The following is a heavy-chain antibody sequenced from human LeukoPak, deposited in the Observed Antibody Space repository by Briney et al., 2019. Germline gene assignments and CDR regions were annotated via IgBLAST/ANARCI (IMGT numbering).Heavy chain of an antibody. CDR3: AKDRYSSSADFDY. CDR2: IRYDGSNK. CDR1: GFTFSSYG. D-gene: IGHD6-6*01. V-gene: IGHV3-30*02. J-gene: IGHJ4*02. Sequence: GGSLRLSCAASGFTFSSYGMHWVRQAPGKGLEWVAFIRYDGSNKYYADSVKGRFTISRDNSKNTLYLQMNSLRAEDTAVYYCAKDRYSSSADFDYWGQGTLVTVSS.